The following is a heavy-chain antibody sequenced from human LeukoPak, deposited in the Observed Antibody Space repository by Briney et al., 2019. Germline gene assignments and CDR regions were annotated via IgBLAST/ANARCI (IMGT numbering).Heavy chain of an antibody. CDR2: INPNSGGT. CDR1: GYTFTGYY. V-gene: IGHV1-2*02. CDR3: ARVALYYGSGSYYNFRY. D-gene: IGHD3-10*01. J-gene: IGHJ4*02. Sequence: ASVKVSCKASGYTFTGYYMHWVRQAPGQGLEWMGWINPNSGGTNYAQKFQGRVTMTRDTSISTAYMELSRLRSDDTAVYYCARVALYYGSGSYYNFRYWGQGTLVTVSS.